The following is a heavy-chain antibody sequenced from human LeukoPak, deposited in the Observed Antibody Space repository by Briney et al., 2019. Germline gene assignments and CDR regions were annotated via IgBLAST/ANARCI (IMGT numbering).Heavy chain of an antibody. CDR3: ARDPYSGSYSDYYYYYMDV. CDR2: ISWSSGSI. Sequence: GGSLRLSCAASGFTFNDYAMHWVRQAPGKGLEWVSGISWSSGSIGYADSVKGRFTISRDNAKNSLYLQLTSLRAEDTAVYYCARDPYSGSYSDYYYYYMDVWGKGTTVTVSS. D-gene: IGHD1-26*01. CDR1: GFTFNDYA. J-gene: IGHJ6*03. V-gene: IGHV3-9*01.